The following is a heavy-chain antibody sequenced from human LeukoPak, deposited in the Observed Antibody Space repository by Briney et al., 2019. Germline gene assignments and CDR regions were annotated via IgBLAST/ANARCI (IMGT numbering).Heavy chain of an antibody. J-gene: IGHJ4*02. V-gene: IGHV1-2*02. CDR2: INPNSGGT. CDR3: ARGHCYTFDY. D-gene: IGHD2-15*01. Sequence: GASVKVSCKASGYTFTCYYMHWVGQAPGQGREWMGWINPNSGGTNYAQKFQGRVTMTRDTSISTAYMELSRLRSDDTAAYYCARGHCYTFDYWGQGTLVTVSS. CDR1: GYTFTCYY.